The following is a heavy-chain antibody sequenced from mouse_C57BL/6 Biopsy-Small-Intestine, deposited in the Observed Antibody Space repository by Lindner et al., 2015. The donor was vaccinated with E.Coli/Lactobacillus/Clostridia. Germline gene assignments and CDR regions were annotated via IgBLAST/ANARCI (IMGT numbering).Heavy chain of an antibody. D-gene: IGHD2-1*01. CDR3: ATYANFVSYFDY. Sequence: VQLQESGPELVKPGASVKISCKASGYALSNSWMNWVKQWPGKGLEWIGRIYFGDGDTNYNEKFMGKATLTADKSSNTAYMQLSSLTSEDSAVYFCATYANFVSYFDYWGRGTTLTVSS. J-gene: IGHJ2*01. CDR2: IYFGDGDT. V-gene: IGHV1-82*01. CDR1: GYALSNSW.